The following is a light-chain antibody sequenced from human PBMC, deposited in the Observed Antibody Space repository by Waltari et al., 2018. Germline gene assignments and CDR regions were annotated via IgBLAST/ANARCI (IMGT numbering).Light chain of an antibody. J-gene: IGKJ1*01. V-gene: IGKV3-20*01. CDR1: QSVGRT. Sequence: EIVLTQSPGTLSLSPGERATLSCRASQSVGRTLAWYQQKPDQAPRLLIYGASSRATDIPDRFSGSGSGTDFSLTINRLEPEDFAVYFCQHYVRLPATFGQGTKVEIK. CDR3: QHYVRLPAT. CDR2: GAS.